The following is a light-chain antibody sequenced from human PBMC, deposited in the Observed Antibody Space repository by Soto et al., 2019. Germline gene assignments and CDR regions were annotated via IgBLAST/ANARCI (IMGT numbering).Light chain of an antibody. V-gene: IGLV4-69*01. CDR2: LNSDGSH. J-gene: IGLJ3*02. Sequence: QPVLTQSPSASASLGASVKLTCTLISGHSSNAIAWHQQQPEKGPRYLMKLNSDGSHSKGDGIPDRFSGSSSGAERYLTISSLQSEDEADYYCQTWGTGIQGVFGGRTQRTVL. CDR3: QTWGTGIQGV. CDR1: SGHSSNA.